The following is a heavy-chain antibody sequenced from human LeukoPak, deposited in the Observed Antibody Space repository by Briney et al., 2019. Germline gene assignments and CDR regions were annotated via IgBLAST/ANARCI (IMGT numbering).Heavy chain of an antibody. CDR1: GYSFTGHY. CDR3: ARDNSVGDYAWWFDP. J-gene: IGHJ5*02. Sequence: ASVKVSCKASGYSFTGHYMHWVRQAPGQGLEWMGVIQPSGGRTWYAQKFQGRVTMTRDMSTNTDYMELSSLRSDDTAVYFCARDNSVGDYAWWFDPWGQGTLVTVSS. D-gene: IGHD1-26*01. CDR2: IQPSGGRT. V-gene: IGHV1-46*01.